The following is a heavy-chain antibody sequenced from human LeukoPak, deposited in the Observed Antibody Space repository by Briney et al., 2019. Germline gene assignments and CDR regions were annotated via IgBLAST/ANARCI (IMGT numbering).Heavy chain of an antibody. J-gene: IGHJ2*01. CDR2: IHYSGSP. D-gene: IGHD2-15*01. CDR3: ARLSGPLGFCSGGTCYSDWYFDL. CDR1: GGSLTSNSHS. Sequence: SETLSLTCTFSGGSLTSNSHSWGWIRQPPGKGLEWIGNIHYSGSPYHNPSLKSRATTSVDTSKNQFSLKLNSVTAADTAVYYCARLSGPLGFCSGGTCYSDWYFDLWGRGTLVTVSS. V-gene: IGHV4-39*01.